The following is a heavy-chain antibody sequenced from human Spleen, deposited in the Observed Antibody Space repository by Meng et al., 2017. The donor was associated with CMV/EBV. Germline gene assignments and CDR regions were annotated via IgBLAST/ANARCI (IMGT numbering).Heavy chain of an antibody. D-gene: IGHD3-10*01. V-gene: IGHV3-21*01. CDR2: ISSSSSYI. CDR3: ARDFRITMVPYGMDV. Sequence: GGSLRLSCAASGFTFSSYSMNWVRQAPGKGLEWVSSISSSSSYIYYADSVKGRFTISRDNAKNSLYLQMNSLRAEDTAVYYCARDFRITMVPYGMDVWGQGTTVTVSS. CDR1: GFTFSSYS. J-gene: IGHJ6*02.